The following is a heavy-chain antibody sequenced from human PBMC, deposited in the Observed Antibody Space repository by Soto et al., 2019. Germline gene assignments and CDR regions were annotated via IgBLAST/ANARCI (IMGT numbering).Heavy chain of an antibody. CDR1: GFTFSSYA. J-gene: IGHJ4*02. CDR2: ISSSYI. D-gene: IGHD2-21*02. CDR3: ARDPYCGGDCYSRSFDY. Sequence: PGGSLRLSCSASGFTFSSYAMHWVRQAPGKGLEYVSAISSSYIYYADSVKGRFTISRDNAKNSLYLQMNSLRAEDTAVYYCARDPYCGGDCYSRSFDYWGQGTLVTVS. V-gene: IGHV3-64*04.